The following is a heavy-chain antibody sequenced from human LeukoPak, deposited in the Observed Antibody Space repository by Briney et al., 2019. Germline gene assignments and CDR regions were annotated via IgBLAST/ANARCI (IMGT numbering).Heavy chain of an antibody. CDR2: VHYSGST. CDR1: GGSISSYY. V-gene: IGHV4-59*08. J-gene: IGHJ4*02. Sequence: SSETLSLTCTVSGGSISSYYWSWIRQPPGKGLEWIGYVHYSGSTNYNPSLKSRVTISVDTSKSQFSLKLSSATAADTAVYYCATGRSIRYFDYWGQGTLLTVSS. D-gene: IGHD3-9*01. CDR3: ATGRSIRYFDY.